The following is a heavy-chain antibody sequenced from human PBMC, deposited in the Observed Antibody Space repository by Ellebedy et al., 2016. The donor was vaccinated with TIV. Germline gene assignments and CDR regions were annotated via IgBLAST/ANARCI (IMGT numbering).Heavy chain of an antibody. CDR1: GYTFTDYW. J-gene: IGHJ4*02. D-gene: IGHD5-18*01. CDR2: IYPADSET. CDR3: ARVGYTYGYFDT. Sequence: GESLKIPCKVSGYTFTDYWIGWVRQMAGKGLEYMGIIYPADSETRYSPSFQGQVTISADKSINTAYLQWSRLKASDTAIYYCARVGYTYGYFDTWGQGSLVTVSS. V-gene: IGHV5-51*01.